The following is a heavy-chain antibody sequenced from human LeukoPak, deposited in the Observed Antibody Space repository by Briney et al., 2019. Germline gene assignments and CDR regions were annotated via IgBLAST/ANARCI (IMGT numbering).Heavy chain of an antibody. D-gene: IGHD3-22*01. CDR2: IYYSGST. CDR1: GGSISSYY. Sequence: PSETLSLTCTVAGGSISSYYWSWIRQPPGKGLEWVGYIYYSGSTNYNPSLKSRVTISVDTSKNQFSLKLSSVTAADTAVYYCARASYYYDSSGYYQNWFDPWGQGTLVTVSS. J-gene: IGHJ5*02. V-gene: IGHV4-59*01. CDR3: ARASYYYDSSGYYQNWFDP.